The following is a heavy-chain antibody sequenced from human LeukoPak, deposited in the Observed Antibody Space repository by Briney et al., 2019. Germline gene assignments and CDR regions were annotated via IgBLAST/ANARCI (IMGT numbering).Heavy chain of an antibody. CDR2: ISGSGGST. CDR3: AKFMAQYYYYYYYMDV. CDR1: GFTFSSYA. J-gene: IGHJ6*03. Sequence: GGPLRLSCAASGFTFSSYAMSWVRQAPGKGLEWVSAISGSGGSTYYADSVKGRFTISRDNSKNTLYLQMNSLRAEDTAVYYCAKFMAQYYYYYYYMDVWGKGTTVTVSS. V-gene: IGHV3-23*01. D-gene: IGHD5-24*01.